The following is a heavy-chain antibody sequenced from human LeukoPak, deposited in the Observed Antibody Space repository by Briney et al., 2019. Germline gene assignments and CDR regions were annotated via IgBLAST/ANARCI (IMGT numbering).Heavy chain of an antibody. CDR2: INHSGST. D-gene: IGHD3-22*01. CDR3: ARRWLRLYYYDSSGSNYFDY. J-gene: IGHJ4*02. V-gene: IGHV4-34*01. Sequence: GSLRLSCAASGFTFDSYGMNWVRQPPGKGLEWIGEINHSGSTNYNPSLKSRVTISVDTSKNQFSLKLSSVTAADTAVYYCARRWLRLYYYDSSGSNYFDYWGQGTLVTVSS. CDR1: GFTFDSYG.